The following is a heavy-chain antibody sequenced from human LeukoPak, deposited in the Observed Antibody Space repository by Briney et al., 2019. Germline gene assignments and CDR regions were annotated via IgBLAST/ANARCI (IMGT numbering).Heavy chain of an antibody. CDR3: AKDGAAAGTYFDY. CDR2: ISWNSGTI. V-gene: IGHV3-9*01. D-gene: IGHD6-13*01. Sequence: GGSLRLSCAASGFTFDDYAMNWVRQAPGKGLEWVSGISWNSGTIGYADSVKGRFTISRDNAKNSLYLQMNSLRAEDTALYYCAKDGAAAGTYFDYWGQGTLVTVSS. CDR1: GFTFDDYA. J-gene: IGHJ4*02.